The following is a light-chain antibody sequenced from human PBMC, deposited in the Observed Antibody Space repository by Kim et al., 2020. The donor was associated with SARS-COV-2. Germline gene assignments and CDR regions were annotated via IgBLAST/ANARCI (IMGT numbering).Light chain of an antibody. CDR1: NIGRKS. J-gene: IGLJ3*02. Sequence: PGWTATIHSGGNNIGRKSMHWYHRKPGQAPVLAIYYDSYRPSGIPERFSGSNSDNTAALTIARVEAGDEADYYCHVWDGTADQGVFGGGTQLTVL. V-gene: IGLV3-21*04. CDR3: HVWDGTADQGV. CDR2: YDS.